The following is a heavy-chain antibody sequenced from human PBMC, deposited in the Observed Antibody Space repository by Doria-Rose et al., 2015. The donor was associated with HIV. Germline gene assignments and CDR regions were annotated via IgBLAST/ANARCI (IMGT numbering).Heavy chain of an antibody. CDR2: IFSDDGR. CDR3: ARIKSSRWYHKYYFGF. V-gene: IGHV2-26*01. D-gene: IGHD6-13*01. Sequence: QITLKESGPVLVKPTETLTLTCTVSGVSLSSPGMGVSWIRQPPGKALEWLANIFSDDGRSYKTSLKSRLTISRGTSKSQVVLTMTDMDPVDTATYYCARIKSSRWYHKYYFGFWGQGTLVIVSA. CDR1: GVSLSSPGMG. J-gene: IGHJ4*02.